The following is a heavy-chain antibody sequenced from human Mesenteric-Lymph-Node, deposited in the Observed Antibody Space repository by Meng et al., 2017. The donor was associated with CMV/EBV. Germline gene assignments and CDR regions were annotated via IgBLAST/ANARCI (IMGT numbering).Heavy chain of an antibody. CDR3: AKDSGSGSSSSQGFDY. Sequence: SGFTFNRYGMHWVRQAPGKGLEWVTLIWYDGSNQYYGDSVKGRFTISRDNSKNMVYLQMNSLRAEDTAVYYCAKDSGSGSSSSQGFDYWGQGTLVTVSS. CDR2: IWYDGSNQ. D-gene: IGHD6-6*01. V-gene: IGHV3-33*06. CDR1: GFTFNRYG. J-gene: IGHJ4*02.